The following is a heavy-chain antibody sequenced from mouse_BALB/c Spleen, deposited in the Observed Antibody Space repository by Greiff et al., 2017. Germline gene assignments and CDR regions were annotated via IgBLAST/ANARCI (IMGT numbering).Heavy chain of an antibody. D-gene: IGHD2-3*01. CDR1: GYTFTSYW. CDR3: TRGRGWSFDY. Sequence: LQQPGSELVRPGASVKLSCKASGYTFTSYWMHWVKQRHGQGLEWIGNIYPGSGSTNYDEKFKSKGTMTVDTSSSTAYMHLSSLTSEDSAVYYCTRGRGWSFDYWGQGTTRTVSS. V-gene: IGHV1S22*01. J-gene: IGHJ2*01. CDR2: IYPGSGST.